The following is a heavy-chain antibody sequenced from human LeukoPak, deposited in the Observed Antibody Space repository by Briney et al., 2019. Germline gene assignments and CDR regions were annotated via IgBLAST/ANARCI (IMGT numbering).Heavy chain of an antibody. CDR3: ASFWGRGHRIAAASLYFDY. V-gene: IGHV3-30*02. Sequence: YYADSVKGRFTISRDNSKNTLYLQMNSLRAEDTAVYYCASFWGRGHRIAAASLYFDYWGQGTLVTVSS. J-gene: IGHJ4*02. D-gene: IGHD6-13*01.